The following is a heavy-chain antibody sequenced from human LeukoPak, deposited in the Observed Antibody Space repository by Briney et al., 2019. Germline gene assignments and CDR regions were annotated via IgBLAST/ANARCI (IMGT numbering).Heavy chain of an antibody. CDR2: INHSGST. J-gene: IGHJ5*02. Sequence: SETLSLTCTVSGYSISSGYYWSWIRQPPGKGLEWIGEINHSGSTNYNPSLKSRVTISVDTSKNQFSLKLSSVTAADTAVYYCARRLGYCSGGSCYRRGWFDPWGQGTLVTVSS. CDR3: ARRLGYCSGGSCYRRGWFDP. V-gene: IGHV4-38-2*02. D-gene: IGHD2-15*01. CDR1: GYSISSGYY.